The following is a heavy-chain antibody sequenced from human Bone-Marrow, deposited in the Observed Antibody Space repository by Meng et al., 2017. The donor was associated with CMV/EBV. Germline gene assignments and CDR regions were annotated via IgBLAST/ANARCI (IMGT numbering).Heavy chain of an antibody. CDR1: GYSISSGYY. Sequence: SETLSLTCTVSGYSISSGYYWGWIRQSPGKGLEWIGSIYHSGSTYYNPSLKSRVTISVDTSKNQFSLKLSSVTAADTAVYYCASRGGGYYDFWSGYWAEYFQHWGQGTLVTVSS. CDR3: ASRGGGYYDFWSGYWAEYFQH. J-gene: IGHJ1*01. D-gene: IGHD3-3*01. CDR2: IYHSGST. V-gene: IGHV4-38-2*02.